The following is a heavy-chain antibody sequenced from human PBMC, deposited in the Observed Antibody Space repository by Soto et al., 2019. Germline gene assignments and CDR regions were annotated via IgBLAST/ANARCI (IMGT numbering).Heavy chain of an antibody. Sequence: HGESLKISCKGSGYSFTSYWIGWVRQMPGKGLEWMGIIYPGDSDTRYSPSFQGQVTISADKSISTAYLQWSSLKASDTAMYYCARRGVIDSTGHSPLSDWTSPPQNAFDIWGQGTMVTVSS. D-gene: IGHD3-22*01. V-gene: IGHV5-51*01. CDR3: ARRGVIDSTGHSPLSDWTSPPQNAFDI. J-gene: IGHJ3*02. CDR1: GYSFTSYW. CDR2: IYPGDSDT.